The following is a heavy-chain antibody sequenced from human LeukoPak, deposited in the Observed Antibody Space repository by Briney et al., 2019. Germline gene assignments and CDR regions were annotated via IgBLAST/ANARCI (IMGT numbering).Heavy chain of an antibody. CDR2: ISYDGSNK. D-gene: IGHD3-10*01. J-gene: IGHJ4*02. V-gene: IGHV3-30-3*02. CDR1: GFTFSSYA. CDR3: AKSVGVRGVTYYFDY. Sequence: GGSLRLSCAASGFTFSSYAMHWVRQAPGKGQEWVAVISYDGSNKYYAASVKGRFTISRDNSKNTLYLQMNSLRAEDTAVYYCAKSVGVRGVTYYFDYWGQGTLVTVSS.